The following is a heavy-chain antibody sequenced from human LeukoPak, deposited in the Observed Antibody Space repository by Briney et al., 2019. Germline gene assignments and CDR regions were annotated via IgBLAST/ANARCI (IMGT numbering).Heavy chain of an antibody. J-gene: IGHJ4*02. V-gene: IGHV3-33*01. CDR3: ARTLTTVTTGDY. CDR1: GFTFSSFG. CDR2: IWYDASNK. Sequence: GGSLRLSCAASGFTFSSFGMHWVRQAPGKGLEWVAVIWYDASNKYYADSVKGRFTISRDNSKNTLYLQMNSLRAEDTAVYYCARTLTTVTTGDYWGQGTLVTVSS. D-gene: IGHD4-17*01.